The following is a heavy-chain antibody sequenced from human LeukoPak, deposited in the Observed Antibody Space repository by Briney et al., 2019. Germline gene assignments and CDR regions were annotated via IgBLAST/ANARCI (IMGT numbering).Heavy chain of an antibody. Sequence: GGSLRLSCVASGFTFGRHAMSWVRQAPGKGLEWVSAISGSGGSTYYADSVKGRFTISRDNSKNTLYLQMNSLRAEDTAVYYCAKSLDDYGDYVLDYWGQGTLVTVSS. J-gene: IGHJ4*02. D-gene: IGHD4-17*01. CDR1: GFTFGRHA. CDR3: AKSLDDYGDYVLDY. V-gene: IGHV3-23*01. CDR2: ISGSGGST.